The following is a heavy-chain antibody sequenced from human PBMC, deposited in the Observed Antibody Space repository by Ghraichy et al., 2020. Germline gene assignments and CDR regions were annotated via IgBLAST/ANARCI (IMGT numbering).Heavy chain of an antibody. J-gene: IGHJ4*02. CDR2: TINSPTSE. Sequence: GESLNISCAASGFTFSDYTLTWIRQAPGKGLEWVSSTINSPTSEYYAASVRGRFTISRDNAQNSLYLQMNSLRTEDTAVYYCARMKFGRAVAALDYWGQGTLVTVS. CDR1: GFTFSDYT. V-gene: IGHV3-21*01. D-gene: IGHD6-19*01. CDR3: ARMKFGRAVAALDY.